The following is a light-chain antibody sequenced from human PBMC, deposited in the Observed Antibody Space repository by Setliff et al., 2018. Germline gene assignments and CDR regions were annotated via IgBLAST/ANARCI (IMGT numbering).Light chain of an antibody. CDR3: NAYASDTTDV. J-gene: IGLJ1*01. CDR1: SSDVGSYDL. CDR2: GVS. V-gene: IGLV2-14*03. Sequence: QSALTQPASVSGSPGQSITISCSGTSSDVGSYDLVSWCQQHPGKAPKLIIYGVSDRPSGVSSRFSGSKSGNTAYLTISGLQTEDEAEYYCNAYASDTTDVFGSGTKVTVL.